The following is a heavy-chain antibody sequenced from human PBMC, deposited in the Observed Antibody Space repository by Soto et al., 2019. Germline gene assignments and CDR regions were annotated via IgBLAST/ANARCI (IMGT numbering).Heavy chain of an antibody. J-gene: IGHJ6*02. V-gene: IGHV3-9*01. Sequence: EVQLVESGGGLVQPGRSLRLSCAASGFTFDDYAMHWVRQAPGKGLEWVPGISWNSGTIVYADSVKGRFTISRDNAKNSLYLQMNSLRGEDTALYYCAKDMRGGSSSSRYYYGLDVWGQGTTVTVSS. D-gene: IGHD6-13*01. CDR1: GFTFDDYA. CDR3: AKDMRGGSSSSRYYYGLDV. CDR2: ISWNSGTI.